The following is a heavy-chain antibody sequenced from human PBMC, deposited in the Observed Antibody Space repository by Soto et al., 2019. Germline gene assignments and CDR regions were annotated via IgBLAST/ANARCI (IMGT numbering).Heavy chain of an antibody. Sequence: ASVKVSCKASGYIFTAYSMHWVRQAPGQGLEWMGVVNPSGGSTNYAQKFQGRITMTRDTSASTVYMDLSSLTSEDTAVYYCAREENCSDGICYSEYFQRWGQGTLVTVSS. CDR1: GYIFTAYS. J-gene: IGHJ1*01. CDR3: AREENCSDGICYSEYFQR. D-gene: IGHD2-15*01. CDR2: VNPSGGST. V-gene: IGHV1-46*01.